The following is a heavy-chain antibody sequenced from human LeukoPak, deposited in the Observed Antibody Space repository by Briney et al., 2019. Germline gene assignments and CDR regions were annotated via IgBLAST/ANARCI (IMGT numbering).Heavy chain of an antibody. Sequence: SETLSLTCAVYGGSFSGYYWSWIRQPPGKGLEWIGEINHSGSTNYNPSLKSRVTISVDTSKNQFSLKLSSVTAADTAVYYYATGTHTPFWYWGQGTPVTVSS. D-gene: IGHD3-3*01. CDR2: INHSGST. V-gene: IGHV4-34*01. CDR3: ATGTHTPFWY. CDR1: GGSFSGYY. J-gene: IGHJ4*02.